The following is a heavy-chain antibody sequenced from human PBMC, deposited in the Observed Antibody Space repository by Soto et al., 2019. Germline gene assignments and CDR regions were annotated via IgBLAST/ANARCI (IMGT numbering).Heavy chain of an antibody. Sequence: QVQLVQSGAEVKKPGASVKVSCKASGYTFISYGISWVRQAPGRGLEYMGWFSPYNTNSNYAQEFQGRVSMTTDTPTNTAYMELRSLRSDDTAVYYCARDPMVRGVGSGLDVWGQGTTVTVSS. D-gene: IGHD3-10*01. V-gene: IGHV1-18*01. CDR3: ARDPMVRGVGSGLDV. CDR1: GYTFISYG. J-gene: IGHJ6*02. CDR2: FSPYNTNS.